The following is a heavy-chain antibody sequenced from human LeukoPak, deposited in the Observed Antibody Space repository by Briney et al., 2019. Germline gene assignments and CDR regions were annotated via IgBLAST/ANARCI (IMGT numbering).Heavy chain of an antibody. J-gene: IGHJ4*02. CDR1: GGSIRSYY. CDR2: SHHSGNT. CDR3: ASGTTGNFDD. Sequence: SETLSLTCTVSGGSIRSYYWSWIRQPPGKGLEWIGCSHHSGNTNYNPSLKSRVTISVDTSKNQFSLRLTSVTAADTAVYYCASGTTGNFDDWGQGTLVTVSS. D-gene: IGHD4-17*01. V-gene: IGHV4-59*08.